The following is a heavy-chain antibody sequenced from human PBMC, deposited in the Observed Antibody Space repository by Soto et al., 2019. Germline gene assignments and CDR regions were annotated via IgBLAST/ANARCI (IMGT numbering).Heavy chain of an antibody. J-gene: IGHJ4*02. V-gene: IGHV3-15*01. Sequence: EVQLVESGGGLVKPGGSLRLSCAASGFTFSNAWMSWVRQAPGKGLEWVGRIKSRTDGGTTDYAAPVKGRFTISTDDSKNTLNLEMNSLKTEDTAVYYCTTEGPGYCSNGVCSWLDYWGQGTLVTVSS. CDR3: TTEGPGYCSNGVCSWLDY. D-gene: IGHD2-8*01. CDR1: GFTFSNAW. CDR2: IKSRTDGGTT.